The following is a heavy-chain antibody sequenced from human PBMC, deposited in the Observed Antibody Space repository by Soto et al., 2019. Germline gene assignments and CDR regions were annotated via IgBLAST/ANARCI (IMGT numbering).Heavy chain of an antibody. J-gene: IGHJ4*02. CDR3: ARSAGIVYILVKGY. Sequence: GASVKVSCNASGYTFTGYYMHWVRPAPGQGLEWMGWLNPNSGGTNYAQKFQGRVTMTRDTSISTAYMELSRLRSDDTAVYYCARSAGIVYILVKGYGGQGTLVTVSS. D-gene: IGHD2-15*01. V-gene: IGHV1-2*02. CDR2: LNPNSGGT. CDR1: GYTFTGYY.